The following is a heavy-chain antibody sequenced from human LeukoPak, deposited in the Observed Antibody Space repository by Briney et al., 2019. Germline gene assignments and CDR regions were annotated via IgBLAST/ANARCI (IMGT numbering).Heavy chain of an antibody. CDR2: IYSGGNT. Sequence: GGSLRLSCAASGFTFSSYSMNWVRQAPGKGLEWVSLIYSGGNTYYADSVKGRFTISRDNSKNTLYLQMNSLRVEDTALYYCARGDYFFDYWGQGTLVTVSS. CDR3: ARGDYFFDY. V-gene: IGHV3-66*01. J-gene: IGHJ4*02. CDR1: GFTFSSYS.